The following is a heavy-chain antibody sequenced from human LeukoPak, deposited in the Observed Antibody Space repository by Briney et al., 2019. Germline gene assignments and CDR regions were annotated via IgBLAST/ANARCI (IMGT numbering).Heavy chain of an antibody. Sequence: SETLSLTCAVSGYSISSDYHWGWIRPPPGKGLEWIGAMHHSGSTYYNPSLKSRVTISVDTSKNQVSLKLNSVTAADTAVYYCARDRSYDTFDYWGQGTLVTVSA. CDR3: ARDRSYDTFDY. D-gene: IGHD3-10*01. J-gene: IGHJ4*02. CDR2: MHHSGST. CDR1: GYSISSDYH. V-gene: IGHV4-38-2*02.